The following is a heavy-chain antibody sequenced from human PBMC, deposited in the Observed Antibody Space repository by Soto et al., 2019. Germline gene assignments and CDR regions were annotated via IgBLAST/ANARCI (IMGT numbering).Heavy chain of an antibody. CDR3: ARGSVAGRRFDY. V-gene: IGHV1-46*01. Sequence: QVQLVQSGAEVKKPGASVKVSCKASGYTFTSYYIHWVRQAPGQGLEWMGIINPSGGSTSYAQKFQGRGTMTRETSTSAVYMEVSSLRSEDTAVYYCARGSVAGRRFDYWGQGTLVTVSS. CDR1: GYTFTSYY. CDR2: INPSGGST. J-gene: IGHJ4*02. D-gene: IGHD6-19*01.